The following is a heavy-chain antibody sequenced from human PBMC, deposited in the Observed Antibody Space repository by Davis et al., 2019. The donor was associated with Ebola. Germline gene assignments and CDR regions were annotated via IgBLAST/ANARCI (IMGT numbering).Heavy chain of an antibody. Sequence: ASVTVSCKASGYTFTGYYMHWVRQAPGQGLEWMGWINPNSGGTDYAQKFQGRITMTTDTSTRTAYLELRSLNSDDTALYFCARLYCRATTCLRNRFDSWGQGSLVTVSS. V-gene: IGHV1-2*02. J-gene: IGHJ5*01. CDR2: INPNSGGT. D-gene: IGHD2-2*01. CDR3: ARLYCRATTCLRNRFDS. CDR1: GYTFTGYY.